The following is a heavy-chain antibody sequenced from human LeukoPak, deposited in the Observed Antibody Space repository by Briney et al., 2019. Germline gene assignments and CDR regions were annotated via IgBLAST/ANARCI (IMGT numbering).Heavy chain of an antibody. CDR1: GFTVSSNY. D-gene: IGHD3-16*01. CDR2: IYSGGST. Sequence: GGSLRLSCAASGFTVSSNYMSWVRQAPGKGLEWVSVIYSGGSTYYADSVKGRFTISRDNAKNSLYLQMNSLRAEDTAVYYCARDLSVSGGGLMDVWGQGTTVTVSS. V-gene: IGHV3-66*01. J-gene: IGHJ6*02. CDR3: ARDLSVSGGGLMDV.